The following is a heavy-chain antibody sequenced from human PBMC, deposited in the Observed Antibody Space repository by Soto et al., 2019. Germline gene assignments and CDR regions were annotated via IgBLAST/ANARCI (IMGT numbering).Heavy chain of an antibody. Sequence: ASVKVSCKLSGSTLTELSIHWVRQAPGQGLEWVGGYNPEDGNTIYTQRLQGRVSMTADTSTGTAYMELRSLRAEDTAVYYCARDLAVALLDYWGQGTLVTVSS. J-gene: IGHJ4*02. CDR2: YNPEDGNT. CDR3: ARDLAVALLDY. V-gene: IGHV1-24*01. D-gene: IGHD6-19*01. CDR1: GSTLTELS.